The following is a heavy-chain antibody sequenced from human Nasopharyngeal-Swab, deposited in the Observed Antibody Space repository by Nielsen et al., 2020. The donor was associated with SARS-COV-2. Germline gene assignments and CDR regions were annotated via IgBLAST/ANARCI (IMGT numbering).Heavy chain of an antibody. Sequence: ASMTVSCKVSGYTLTELSMHWVRQAPGKGLEWMGGFDPGDGETIYAQKFQGRVTMTEDTSTDTAYMELSSLRSEDTAVYYCATAPAVVVVAATRDYYYYGMDVWGQGTTVTVSS. D-gene: IGHD2-15*01. J-gene: IGHJ6*02. CDR2: FDPGDGET. V-gene: IGHV1-24*01. CDR1: GYTLTELS. CDR3: ATAPAVVVVAATRDYYYYGMDV.